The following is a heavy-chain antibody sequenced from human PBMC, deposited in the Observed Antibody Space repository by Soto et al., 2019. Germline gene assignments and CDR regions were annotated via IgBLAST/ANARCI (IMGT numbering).Heavy chain of an antibody. Sequence: SETLSLTCTVSGGSISSYYWSWIRQPAGKGLEWIGRIYTSGGTNYNPSLKSRVTMSVDTSKNQFSLKLSSVTAADTAVYYCARDVVVPAAMNWFDPWGQGTLVTVSS. V-gene: IGHV4-4*07. J-gene: IGHJ5*02. CDR3: ARDVVVPAAMNWFDP. D-gene: IGHD2-2*01. CDR1: GGSISSYY. CDR2: IYTSGGT.